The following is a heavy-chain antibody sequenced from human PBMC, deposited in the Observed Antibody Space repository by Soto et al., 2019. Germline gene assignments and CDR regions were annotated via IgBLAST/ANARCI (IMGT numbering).Heavy chain of an antibody. CDR2: INPNSGGT. J-gene: IGHJ6*02. CDR3: ARNEASNEGYYYYYGMDV. CDR1: GYTFTGYY. Sequence: ASVKVSCKASGYTFTGYYMHWVRQAPGQGLEWMGWINPNSGGTNYAQKYQGWVTMTRDTSISTAYMELSRLRSDDTAVYYCARNEASNEGYYYYYGMDVWGQGTTVTSP. D-gene: IGHD1-1*01. V-gene: IGHV1-2*04.